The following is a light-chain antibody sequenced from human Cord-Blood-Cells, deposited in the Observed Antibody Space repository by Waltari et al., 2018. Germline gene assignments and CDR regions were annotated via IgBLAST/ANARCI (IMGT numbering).Light chain of an antibody. CDR2: EVS. J-gene: IGLJ1*01. V-gene: IGLV2-14*01. CDR3: SSDTSSSTHV. CDR1: SSDVGGYNY. Sequence: QSALTQPASVSGSPGQSLTISCTGTSSDVGGYNYVSWYQQHPGKAPKLMIYEVSNRPSGVTNRCSSSKSGNAASLTISGLQAEDEADYYCSSDTSSSTHVFGTGTKVTVL.